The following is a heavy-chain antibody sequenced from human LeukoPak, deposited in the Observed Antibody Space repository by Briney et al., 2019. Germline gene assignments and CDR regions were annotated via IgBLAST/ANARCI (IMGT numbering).Heavy chain of an antibody. V-gene: IGHV1-2*02. CDR3: ARDLGDSSGWYDY. CDR2: INPNSGGT. CDR1: GYTFTGYY. J-gene: IGHJ4*02. Sequence: ASVKVSCKASGYTFTGYYMHWVRQAPGQGLEWMGWINPNSGGTNYAQKFQGRVTMTRDTSISTAYMEPSRLRSDDTAVYYCARDLGDSSGWYDYWGQGTLVTVSS. D-gene: IGHD6-19*01.